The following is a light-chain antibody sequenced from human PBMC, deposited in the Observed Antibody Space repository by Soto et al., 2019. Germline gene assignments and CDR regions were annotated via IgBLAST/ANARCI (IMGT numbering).Light chain of an antibody. CDR1: QAINNY. V-gene: IGKV1-33*01. CDR2: DAS. CDR3: QHYADLPRT. J-gene: IGKJ1*01. Sequence: DIQMTQSPSSLSASVGDTVTITCQASQAINNYLSWFQQKPGKAPQVLISDASSLQPVVPSRFRGSGSGTHFTFTISSLQPEDIATYYCQHYADLPRTFGQGTDVQI.